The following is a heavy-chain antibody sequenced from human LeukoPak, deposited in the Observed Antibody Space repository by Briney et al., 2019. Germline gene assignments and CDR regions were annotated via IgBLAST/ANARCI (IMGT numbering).Heavy chain of an antibody. Sequence: GGSLRLSCAASGFTFSGSAMHWVRQASGKGLEWVGRIRSKANSYATAYAASVKGRFTISRDDSKNTAYLQMNSLKTEDTAVYYCTRDYDYVWGSFGGYWGQGTLVTVSS. CDR1: GFTFSGSA. CDR2: IRSKANSYAT. J-gene: IGHJ4*02. CDR3: TRDYDYVWGSFGGY. D-gene: IGHD3-16*01. V-gene: IGHV3-73*01.